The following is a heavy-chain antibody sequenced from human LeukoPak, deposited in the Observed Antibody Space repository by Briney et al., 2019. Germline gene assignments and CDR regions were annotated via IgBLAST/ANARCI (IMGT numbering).Heavy chain of an antibody. CDR1: GFTFSSYE. V-gene: IGHV3-48*03. Sequence: HPGGSLRLSCAASGFTFSSYEMNWVRQAPGKGLEWVSYISSSGSTIYYADSVKGRFTISRDNAKNSLCLQMNSLRAEDTAVYYCASSLAHSRWLEGYYFDYWGQGTLVTVSS. J-gene: IGHJ4*02. CDR3: ASSLAHSRWLEGYYFDY. CDR2: ISSSGSTI. D-gene: IGHD5-24*01.